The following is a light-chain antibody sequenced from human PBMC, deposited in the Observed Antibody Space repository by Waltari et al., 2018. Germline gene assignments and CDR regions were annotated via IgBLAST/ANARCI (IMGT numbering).Light chain of an antibody. CDR3: QVWDSSSDHHVV. CDR1: NIGSKS. Sequence: SYVLTQPPSVSVPPGKTARITCGGNNIGSKSVHWDQQKPGQAPVLVIYYDSDRPSGIPERFSGSNSGNTATLTISRVEAGDEADYYCQVWDSSSDHHVVFGGGTKLTVL. J-gene: IGLJ2*01. V-gene: IGLV3-21*04. CDR2: YDS.